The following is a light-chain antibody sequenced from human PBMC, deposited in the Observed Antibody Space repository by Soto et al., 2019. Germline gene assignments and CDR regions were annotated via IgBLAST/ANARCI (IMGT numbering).Light chain of an antibody. CDR3: FWVSSTSTHV. J-gene: IGLJ1*01. Sequence: QSALTQPASLSGSPGQSITISRTGTSRDLCAYDYVSWLQQHPGKAPKIMISEVNKRPSVGSNRYSCSKSGNTSYLTISRLHVQAEGEYFCFWVSSTSTHVFRTRSKVTVL. V-gene: IGLV2-14*01. CDR2: EVN. CDR1: SRDLCAYDY.